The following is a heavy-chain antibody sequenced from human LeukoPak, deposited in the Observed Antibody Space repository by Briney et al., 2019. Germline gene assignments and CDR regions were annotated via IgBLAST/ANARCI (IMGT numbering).Heavy chain of an antibody. J-gene: IGHJ4*02. CDR2: IYYSGST. CDR3: ARSIPTYYYGSGSYYISYYFDY. Sequence: PSETLSLTCTVSGGSISSYYWSWIRQPPGKGLEWIGYIYYSGSTNYNPSLKSRVTISVDTSKNQFSPKLSSVTAADTAVYYCARSIPTYYYGSGSYYISYYFDYWGQGTLVTVSS. D-gene: IGHD3-10*01. CDR1: GGSISSYY. V-gene: IGHV4-59*01.